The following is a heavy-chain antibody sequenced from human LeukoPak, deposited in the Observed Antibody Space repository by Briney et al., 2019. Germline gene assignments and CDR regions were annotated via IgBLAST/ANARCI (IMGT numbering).Heavy chain of an antibody. CDR1: GFTFRNFG. J-gene: IGHJ6*03. CDR3: ARGLGAMDV. V-gene: IGHV3-23*01. Sequence: GGSLRLSCAASGFTFRNFGMTWGRQTPGKGLEWVSGISGSGGSTSYADSGEGPFSPSRDNSKNPMFLQMNRLRVEDTAVFYCARGLGAMDVWGKGTTVIVSS. CDR2: ISGSGGST. D-gene: IGHD3-10*01.